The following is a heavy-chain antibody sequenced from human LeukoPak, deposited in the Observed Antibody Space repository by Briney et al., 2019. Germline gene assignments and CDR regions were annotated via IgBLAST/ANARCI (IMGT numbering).Heavy chain of an antibody. J-gene: IGHJ4*02. CDR2: INHSGST. V-gene: IGHV4-34*01. Sequence: SETLSLTCAVSGGSFSGYYWSWIRQPPGKGLEWIGEINHSGSTNYNPSLKSRVAMSLDTSKNQFSLKLSSVTAADTAVYYCATDNSYGSGSYYTWGQGTLVTVSS. CDR1: GGSFSGYY. D-gene: IGHD3-10*01. CDR3: ATDNSYGSGSYYT.